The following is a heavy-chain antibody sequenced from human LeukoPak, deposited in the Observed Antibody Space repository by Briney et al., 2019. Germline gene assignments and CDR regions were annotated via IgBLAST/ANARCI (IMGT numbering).Heavy chain of an antibody. Sequence: PGGSPRLSCAASGVTFSDYYMSWIRQAPGKGLEWVSYISSSSSYTNYADSVKGRFTISRDNAKNSLYLQMNSLRAEDTAVYYCARTSGSLGDWGQGTLVTVSS. D-gene: IGHD3-16*01. CDR1: GVTFSDYY. J-gene: IGHJ4*02. CDR2: ISSSSSYT. V-gene: IGHV3-11*03. CDR3: ARTSGSLGD.